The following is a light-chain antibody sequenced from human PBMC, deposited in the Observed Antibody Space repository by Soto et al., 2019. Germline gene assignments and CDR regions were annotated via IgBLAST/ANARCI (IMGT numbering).Light chain of an antibody. Sequence: EIVMTQSPATLSVSPGVRATLSCRASQSVSSNLAWYQQKPGQAPRLLSYGASTRATGIPARFSGSGSGTEFTLTISSLQSEDFAVYYCQQYNKGYTFGQGTKLEIK. CDR1: QSVSSN. CDR2: GAS. J-gene: IGKJ2*01. V-gene: IGKV3-15*01. CDR3: QQYNKGYT.